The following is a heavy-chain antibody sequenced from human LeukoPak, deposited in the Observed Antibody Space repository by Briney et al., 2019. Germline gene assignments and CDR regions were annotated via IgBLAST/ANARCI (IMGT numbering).Heavy chain of an antibody. CDR2: IYYNGST. D-gene: IGHD3-3*01. V-gene: IGHV4-59*08. CDR3: ARTYYDFWSGSRYWYFHL. Sequence: SETLSLTCTVSSGSISSYYWSWIRQPPGKGLEWIGYIYYNGSTNYNPSLRSRVTISVDTSKNQFSLKLSSVTAADTAVYYCARTYYDFWSGSRYWYFHLWGRGTLVTVSS. CDR1: SGSISSYY. J-gene: IGHJ2*01.